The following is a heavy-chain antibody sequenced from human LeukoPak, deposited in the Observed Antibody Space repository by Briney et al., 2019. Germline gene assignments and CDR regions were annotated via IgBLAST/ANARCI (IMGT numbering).Heavy chain of an antibody. CDR1: GFTFSSYS. Sequence: GGSLRLSCAASGFTFSSYSMNWVRQTPGKGLEWVSFISSSSSTIYYADSVKGRFTISRDNAKNSLYLQMNSLRAEDTAVHYCARDRGGSYSAIDYWGRGTLVTVSS. D-gene: IGHD1-26*01. CDR3: ARDRGGSYSAIDY. J-gene: IGHJ4*02. V-gene: IGHV3-48*04. CDR2: ISSSSSTI.